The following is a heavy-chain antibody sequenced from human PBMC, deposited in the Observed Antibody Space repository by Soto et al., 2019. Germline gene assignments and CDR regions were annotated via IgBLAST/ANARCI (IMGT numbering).Heavy chain of an antibody. V-gene: IGHV1-18*01. CDR3: AKDSYGDYGGIDY. CDR2: INPYNGKT. Sequence: GASVKVSCKASGYIFTSWRITWARQAPGQGLEYMGWINPYNGKTNYAQKFQGRFTISRDTSKNTLFLQMNSLRAEDTAVYYCAKDSYGDYGGIDYWGEGTMVNVSS. CDR1: GYIFTSWR. D-gene: IGHD4-17*01. J-gene: IGHJ4*02.